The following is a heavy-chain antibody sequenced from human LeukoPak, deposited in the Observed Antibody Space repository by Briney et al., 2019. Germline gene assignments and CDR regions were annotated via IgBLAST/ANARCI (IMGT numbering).Heavy chain of an antibody. J-gene: IGHJ4*02. CDR3: ARIIRLPDY. CDR1: GFTFSSYD. V-gene: IGHV3-23*01. CDR2: VGVGTST. D-gene: IGHD2-21*01. Sequence: GGSLRLSCAASGFTFSSYDMNWVRQAPGKGLEWVSAVGVGTSTYYADSVGGRFTISRDNSKNTLFLQMDSLRAEDTAIYYCARIIRLPDYWGQGTLVTVSS.